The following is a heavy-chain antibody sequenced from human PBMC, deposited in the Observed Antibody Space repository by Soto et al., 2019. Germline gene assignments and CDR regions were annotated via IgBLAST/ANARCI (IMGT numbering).Heavy chain of an antibody. CDR1: GFSLSTSGVG. V-gene: IGHV2-5*01. Sequence: PTLVNPTQTLTLTCTFSGFSLSTSGVGVGWFRQPPAKALEWLALIYWNDDKRYSPSLKSRLTITKDTSKNQVVLTMTNMDPVDTATYYCAHRYCSGGTCYRVGNWFDPWGQGTLVTVSS. D-gene: IGHD2-15*01. J-gene: IGHJ5*02. CDR2: IYWNDDK. CDR3: AHRYCSGGTCYRVGNWFDP.